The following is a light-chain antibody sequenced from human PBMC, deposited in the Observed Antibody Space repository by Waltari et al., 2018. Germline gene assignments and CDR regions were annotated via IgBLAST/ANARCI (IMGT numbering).Light chain of an antibody. J-gene: IGKJ2*01. CDR2: DAS. V-gene: IGKV3-11*01. Sequence: EIVLTQSPATLSLSPGERAPLPCRASQSVSSYLAWYQQKPGQAPRLLIYDASNRATGIPARFSGSGSGTDFTLTISSLEPEDFAVYYCQQRSNWPLYTFGQGTKLEIK. CDR1: QSVSSY. CDR3: QQRSNWPLYT.